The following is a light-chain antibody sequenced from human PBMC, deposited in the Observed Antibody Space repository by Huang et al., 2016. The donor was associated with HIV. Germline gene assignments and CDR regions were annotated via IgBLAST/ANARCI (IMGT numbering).Light chain of an antibody. Sequence: EIVMTQSPATLSASPGERATLSCRASQSVSSNLAWYQQKPGQAPRLLIYGASTRATCIPARFSGSGSGTEFTLTISSLQSEDFAVYYCQQNNNWPPLFTFGPGTKVDIK. V-gene: IGKV3-15*01. CDR2: GAS. CDR1: QSVSSN. J-gene: IGKJ3*01. CDR3: QQNNNWPPLFT.